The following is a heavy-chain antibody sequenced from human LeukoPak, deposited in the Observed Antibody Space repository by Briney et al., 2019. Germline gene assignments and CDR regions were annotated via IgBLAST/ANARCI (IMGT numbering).Heavy chain of an antibody. J-gene: IGHJ6*02. D-gene: IGHD3-10*01. CDR1: GGTFSSYA. Sequence: SVKVSCKASGGTFSSYAISWVRQAPGQGLEWMGRIIPILGIANYAQKFQGRVTITADKSTSTAYMELSSLRSEDTAVYYCARDYYGSGSFYVMDVWGQGTTVTVSS. V-gene: IGHV1-69*04. CDR2: IIPILGIA. CDR3: ARDYYGSGSFYVMDV.